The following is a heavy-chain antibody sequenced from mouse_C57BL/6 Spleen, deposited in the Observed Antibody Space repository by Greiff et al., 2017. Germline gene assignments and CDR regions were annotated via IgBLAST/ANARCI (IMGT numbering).Heavy chain of an antibody. Sequence: QVQLQQPGPELVMPGASVKLSCKASGYTFTSYWLHWVQQRPGQDLEWIGEIDPSDSYTNYNQKFKGKSTLTVDKSSSTAYMQLSSLTSEDSAVYYCATVVATKGAMDYWGQGTSVTVSS. CDR2: IDPSDSYT. CDR1: GYTFTSYW. J-gene: IGHJ4*01. D-gene: IGHD1-1*01. CDR3: ATVVATKGAMDY. V-gene: IGHV1-69*01.